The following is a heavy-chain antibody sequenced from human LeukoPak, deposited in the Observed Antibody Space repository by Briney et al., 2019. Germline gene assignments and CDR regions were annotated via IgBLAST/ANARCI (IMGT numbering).Heavy chain of an antibody. V-gene: IGHV1-18*01. Sequence: GASVKVSCKASGYTFTSYGISWVRQAPGQGLEWMGWISAYNGNTNYAQKLQGRVAMTTDTSTSTAYMELRSLRSDDTAVYYCARVSGSYLRLWFDPWGQGTLVTVSS. D-gene: IGHD1-26*01. CDR3: ARVSGSYLRLWFDP. J-gene: IGHJ5*02. CDR2: ISAYNGNT. CDR1: GYTFTSYG.